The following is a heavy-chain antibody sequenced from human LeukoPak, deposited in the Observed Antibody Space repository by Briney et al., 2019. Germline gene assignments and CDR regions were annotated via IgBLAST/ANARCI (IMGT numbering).Heavy chain of an antibody. CDR3: ARHRGSAEGPRRLDY. J-gene: IGHJ4*02. CDR1: GYSFTNYW. CDR2: VYPGNSET. V-gene: IGHV5-51*01. D-gene: IGHD6-19*01. Sequence: GESLKISCKGSGYSFTNYWTAWVRQMPGKGLECLGIVYPGNSETRYSPSFQGQVTVSADKSISTAYLQWSSLKASDTAMYYCARHRGSAEGPRRLDYWGQGTLVTVSS.